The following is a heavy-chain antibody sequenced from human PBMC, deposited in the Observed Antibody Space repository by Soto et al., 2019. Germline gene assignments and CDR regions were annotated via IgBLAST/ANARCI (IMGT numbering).Heavy chain of an antibody. CDR3: AKDRMSDNGVWDAFDV. CDR2: IGGGKGDEK. J-gene: IGHJ3*01. CDR1: GFTLSTYA. V-gene: IGHV3-23*01. D-gene: IGHD2-15*01. Sequence: GGSLRLSFAASGFTLSTYAMNWVRQAPGKGLEWVSGIGGGKGDEKEYADSVKGRFTISRDSSKNALFLQLNSLRAEDTAVYYCAKDRMSDNGVWDAFDVWGPGAMVT.